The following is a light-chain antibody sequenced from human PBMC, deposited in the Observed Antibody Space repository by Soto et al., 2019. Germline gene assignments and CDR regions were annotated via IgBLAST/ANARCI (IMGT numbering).Light chain of an antibody. CDR3: MQGTHWPFT. CDR1: QSLVFSDGNTY. J-gene: IGKJ3*01. V-gene: IGKV2-30*01. CDR2: KVS. Sequence: DVVMTQSPLSLSVTLGQPASISCRSSQSLVFSDGNTYLNWFHQRPGQSPRRLIYKVSNRDSGVPDRFSGSGAGTVFTLKISRVEAEDIGVYYCMQGTHWPFTFGSGTKVDIK.